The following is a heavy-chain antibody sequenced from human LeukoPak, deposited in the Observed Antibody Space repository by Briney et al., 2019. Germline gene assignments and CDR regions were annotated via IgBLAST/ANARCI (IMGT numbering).Heavy chain of an antibody. CDR2: IYSDGST. Sequence: GGSLRLSCGASGVNVSNNYMNWVPRAPGRGVEWVSLIYSDGSTYYAGSVKGRFTISRDHYKNTLYLQMNNLRAEDTAVYYCARDPSAVALNTYGWGQGTLVTVSS. J-gene: IGHJ4*02. CDR1: GVNVSNNY. D-gene: IGHD6-13*01. V-gene: IGHV3-66*01. CDR3: ARDPSAVALNTYG.